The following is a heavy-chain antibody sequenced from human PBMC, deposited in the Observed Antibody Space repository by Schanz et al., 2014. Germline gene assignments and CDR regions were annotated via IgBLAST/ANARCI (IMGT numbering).Heavy chain of an antibody. V-gene: IGHV1-69*04. CDR2: IIPILDIT. CDR1: GATFNSYA. CDR3: ARAGQDYSDSSGYATYYFGN. Sequence: QVRLVQSGAEVKKPGSSVKVSCTSSGATFNSYAFGWVRQAPGQGLEWMGTIIPILDITNYAQKFQGRVTITADKSTSTAYMELSNLRSEDTAVYYCARAGQDYSDSSGYATYYFGNWGQGTLVTVSS. J-gene: IGHJ4*02. D-gene: IGHD3-22*01.